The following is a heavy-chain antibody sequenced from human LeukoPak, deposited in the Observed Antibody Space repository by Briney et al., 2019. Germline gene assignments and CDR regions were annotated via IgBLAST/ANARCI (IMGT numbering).Heavy chain of an antibody. CDR3: VVLVVVAAKTREFDY. J-gene: IGHJ4*02. D-gene: IGHD2-15*01. V-gene: IGHV3-48*04. CDR1: GFTFSSYS. CDR2: ISSSSSTI. Sequence: PGGSLRLSCAASGFTFSSYSMNWVRQAPGKGLEWVSYISSSSSTIYYADSVKGRFTISRDNAKNSLYLQMNSLRAEDTAVYYCVVLVVVAAKTREFDYWGQGTLVTVSS.